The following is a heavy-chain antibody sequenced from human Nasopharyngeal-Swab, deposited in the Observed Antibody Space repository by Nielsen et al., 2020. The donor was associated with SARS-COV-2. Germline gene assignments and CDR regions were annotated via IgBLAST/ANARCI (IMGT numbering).Heavy chain of an antibody. CDR3: ARDEVQQGTTTVGYLDY. V-gene: IGHV3-30*04. D-gene: IGHD4-23*01. CDR2: ISYDGSNI. CDR1: GFTFSRYA. J-gene: IGHJ4*02. Sequence: GESLKISCAASGFTFSRYAMHWVRQAPGKGLECVALISYDGSNIQYADSVRGRFTISRDNPKNTLYLQMNSLTTDDTAVYYCARDEVQQGTTTVGYLDYWGQGTLVTVSP.